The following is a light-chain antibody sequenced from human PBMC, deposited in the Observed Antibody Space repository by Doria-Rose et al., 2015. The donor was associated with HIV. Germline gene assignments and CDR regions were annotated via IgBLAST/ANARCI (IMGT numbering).Light chain of an antibody. Sequence: AWFQQKPGKAPKSLIYAASSLQSGVPSKFRGSGSETDFTLTITSLQPEDFATYYCQQYKSYPITFGQGTRLEIK. CDR3: QQYKSYPIT. V-gene: IGKV1-16*02. CDR2: AAS. J-gene: IGKJ5*01.